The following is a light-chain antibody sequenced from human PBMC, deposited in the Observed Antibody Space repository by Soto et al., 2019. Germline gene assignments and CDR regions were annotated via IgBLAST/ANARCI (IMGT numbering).Light chain of an antibody. V-gene: IGKV3-11*01. Sequence: EIVLTQSPATLSLSPGERATLSCRASQSISSYLAWYQQKPGQAPRLLIYDASNRATGIPARFSGSESGTDFTLTISSLQSEDFAVYYCQQYNNWPPHTFGGGTKVEIK. CDR1: QSISSY. CDR3: QQYNNWPPHT. CDR2: DAS. J-gene: IGKJ4*01.